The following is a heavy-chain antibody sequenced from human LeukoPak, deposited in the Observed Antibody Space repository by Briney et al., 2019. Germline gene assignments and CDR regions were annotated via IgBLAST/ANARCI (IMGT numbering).Heavy chain of an antibody. D-gene: IGHD3-22*01. CDR2: IYYSGST. J-gene: IGHJ1*01. Sequence: SETLSLTCTVSGGSISSYYWSWIRQPPGKGLEWIGYIYYSGSTNYNPSLKSRVTISVDSSKNQFSLKLSSVTAADTAVYYCARVDDKGYFQHWGQGTLVTVSS. CDR1: GGSISSYY. CDR3: ARVDDKGYFQH. V-gene: IGHV4-59*01.